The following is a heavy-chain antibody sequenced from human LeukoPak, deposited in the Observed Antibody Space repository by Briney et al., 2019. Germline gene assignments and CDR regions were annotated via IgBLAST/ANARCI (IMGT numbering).Heavy chain of an antibody. CDR2: INPGDSES. CDR1: PFRFTNSR. CDR3: ARHPRRFVSHRSGGSCYSKYNWFDP. D-gene: IGHD2-15*01. Sequence: GESLKISCKGSPFRFTNSRVAWVRQMPGKGLEWMGIINPGDSESRYSPSFQGQVTISADKSISTAYLQWSSLKASDTAMYYCARHPRRFVSHRSGGSCYSKYNWFDPWGQGTLVTVSS. J-gene: IGHJ5*02. V-gene: IGHV5-51*01.